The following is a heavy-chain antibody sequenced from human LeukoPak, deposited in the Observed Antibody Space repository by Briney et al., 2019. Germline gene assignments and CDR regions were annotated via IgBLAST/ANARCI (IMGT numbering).Heavy chain of an antibody. CDR2: IWYDGSNK. CDR1: GFTFSSYG. J-gene: IGHJ3*02. V-gene: IGHV3-33*06. D-gene: IGHD1-26*01. Sequence: GGSLRLSCAASGFTFSSYGMHWVRQAPGKGLEWVAVIWYDGSNKYYADSVKGRFTISRDNSKNTLYLQMNSLRAKDTAVYYCGKNRYSGSLSPFDIWGQGTMVTVSS. CDR3: GKNRYSGSLSPFDI.